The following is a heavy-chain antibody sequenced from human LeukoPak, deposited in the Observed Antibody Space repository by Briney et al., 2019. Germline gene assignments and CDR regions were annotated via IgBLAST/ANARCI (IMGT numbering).Heavy chain of an antibody. D-gene: IGHD3-22*01. V-gene: IGHV3-15*01. CDR3: TTDYYDSVGYSSYY. CDR1: GFTFSKAW. Sequence: PGGSLRLSCEASGFTFSKAWTSWVRQAPGRGLEWVGRIKSEAYDETTDYPAPVSVRLTISRDDSRNTLYLQMNGLKAEDTAVYYCTTDYYDSVGYSSYYWGQGTLVTDSS. CDR2: IKSEAYDETT. J-gene: IGHJ4*02.